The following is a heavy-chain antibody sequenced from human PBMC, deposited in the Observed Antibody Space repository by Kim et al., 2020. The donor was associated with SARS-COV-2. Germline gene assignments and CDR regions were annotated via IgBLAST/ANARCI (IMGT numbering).Heavy chain of an antibody. CDR3: ASYDSSGYFAYYFDY. D-gene: IGHD3-22*01. Sequence: ESVKGRFTISRDNAKNSLYLQMNSLRAEDTAVYYCASYDSSGYFAYYFDYWGQGTLVTVSS. V-gene: IGHV3-7*03. J-gene: IGHJ4*02.